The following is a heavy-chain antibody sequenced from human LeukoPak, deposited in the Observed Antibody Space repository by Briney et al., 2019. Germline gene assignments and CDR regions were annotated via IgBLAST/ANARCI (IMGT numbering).Heavy chain of an antibody. V-gene: IGHV1-2*02. D-gene: IGHD3-10*01. Sequence: ASVKVSCKASGYTFTGYYIHWVRQAPGQGLEWMAWINTNSGATNYAQKFQGRVSMTRDTSISTAYMALSRLTSDDTAVYFCARGRFGEWDNWFDPWGQGTLVTVSS. J-gene: IGHJ5*02. CDR2: INTNSGAT. CDR3: ARGRFGEWDNWFDP. CDR1: GYTFTGYY.